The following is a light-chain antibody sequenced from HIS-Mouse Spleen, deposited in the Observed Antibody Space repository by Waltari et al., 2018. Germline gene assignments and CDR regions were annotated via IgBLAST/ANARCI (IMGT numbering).Light chain of an antibody. J-gene: IGLJ1*01. CDR2: EGS. CDR3: CSYAGSSTSYV. CDR1: SSDFGSYNL. Sequence: QSALTQPASVSGSRGQSITISCTGTSSDFGSYNLVSWYQQHPGKAPKLMIYEGSKRPSGVSNRFSGSKSGNTASLTISGLQAEDEADYYCCSYAGSSTSYVFGTGTKVTVL. V-gene: IGLV2-23*01.